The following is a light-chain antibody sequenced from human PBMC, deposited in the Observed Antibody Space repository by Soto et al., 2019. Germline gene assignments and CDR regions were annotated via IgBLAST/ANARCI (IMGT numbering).Light chain of an antibody. V-gene: IGKV3-20*01. CDR1: QSVSSSH. CDR3: QQYSSSPGT. J-gene: IGKJ1*01. CDR2: GTS. Sequence: EIVMTQSPATLSVSPGERATLSCRASQSVSSSHLAWYQQRLGQAPRLLIYGTSNRATGIPDRFSGSRSGTDFTLTITRLESEDFAVYYCQQYSSSPGTFGQGTKVDIK.